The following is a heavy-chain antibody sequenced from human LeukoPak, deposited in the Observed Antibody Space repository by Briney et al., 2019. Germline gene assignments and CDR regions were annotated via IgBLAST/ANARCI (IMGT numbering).Heavy chain of an antibody. D-gene: IGHD3-10*01. CDR2: INPNSGGT. J-gene: IGHJ4*02. CDR3: ARDRAYGSGSYGGY. V-gene: IGHV1-2*06. CDR1: GYTFTGYY. Sequence: ASVKVSCKASGYTFTGYYMHWLRQAPGQGLEWMGRINPNSGGTNYAQKFQGRVTMTRDTSISTAYMELSRLRSDDTAVYYCARDRAYGSGSYGGYWGQGTLVTVSS.